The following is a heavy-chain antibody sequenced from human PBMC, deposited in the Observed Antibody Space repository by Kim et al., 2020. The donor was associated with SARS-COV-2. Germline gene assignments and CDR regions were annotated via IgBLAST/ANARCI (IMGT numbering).Heavy chain of an antibody. J-gene: IGHJ6*02. CDR2: ISGSGGST. Sequence: GGSLRLSCAASGFTFSSYAMSWVRQAPGKGLEWVSAISGSGGSTYYADSVKGRFTISRDNSKNTLYLQMNSLRAEDTAVYYCAKADGSSWQLDGAYYYYGMDVWGQGTTVTVSS. D-gene: IGHD6-13*01. CDR1: GFTFSSYA. V-gene: IGHV3-23*01. CDR3: AKADGSSWQLDGAYYYYGMDV.